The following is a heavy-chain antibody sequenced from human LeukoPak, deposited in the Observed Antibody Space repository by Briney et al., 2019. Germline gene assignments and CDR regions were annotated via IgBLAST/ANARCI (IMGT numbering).Heavy chain of an antibody. J-gene: IGHJ4*02. V-gene: IGHV3-74*01. CDR1: GFTFSKYW. CDR3: ATKQWLAPPPDS. CDR2: INTDGTVT. D-gene: IGHD6-19*01. Sequence: QSGGSLRLSRAASGFTFSKYWMLWVRQAPGKGLESVSRINTDGTVTTYADSVKGRFTVSRDNADNTMFLQMNSVRDEDTAVYYCATKQWLAPPPDSWGQGTPVTVSS.